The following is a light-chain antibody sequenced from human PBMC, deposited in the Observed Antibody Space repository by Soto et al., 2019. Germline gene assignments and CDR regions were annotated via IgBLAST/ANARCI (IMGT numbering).Light chain of an antibody. V-gene: IGKV1-6*01. CDR2: AAS. J-gene: IGKJ2*01. CDR3: QQYGSSPYT. CDR1: QGIRHD. Sequence: AIEMTQSPSSLSVSVGDRVTITCRASQGIRHDLGWYQQKPGKAPELLIYAASILQSGVPSRFSGSGSGTDFTLTITSLQPEDFAVYYCQQYGSSPYTFGLGTKLEIK.